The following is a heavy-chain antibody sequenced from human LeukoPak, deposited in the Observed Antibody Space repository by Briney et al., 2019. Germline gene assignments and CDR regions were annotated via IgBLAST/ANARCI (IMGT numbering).Heavy chain of an antibody. CDR3: VKAILFGSVSYYAD. Sequence: GGSLRLSCSASGFTFSYFPMHWVRQAPGKGLEYVSAVSSDGGSTYYADSVRGRFTISRDNSKNTLSLQMGSLTTEDTAVYYCVKAILFGSVSYYADWGQGTLATVSS. CDR1: GFTFSYFP. V-gene: IGHV3-64D*09. CDR2: VSSDGGST. D-gene: IGHD3-22*01. J-gene: IGHJ4*02.